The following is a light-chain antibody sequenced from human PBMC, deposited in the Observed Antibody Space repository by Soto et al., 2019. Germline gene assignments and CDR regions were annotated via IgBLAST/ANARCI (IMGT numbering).Light chain of an antibody. Sequence: QSVLTQPSSVSGAPGQRITISCTGSSSNIWARYDVHWYQQLPGTAPRLLIYGNTKRPSGVPDRFSGSKSGTSASLAITGLQAEDEADYYCQSYDSSLSGHVVFGGGTKVTVL. V-gene: IGLV1-40*01. CDR1: SSNIWARYD. J-gene: IGLJ2*01. CDR2: GNT. CDR3: QSYDSSLSGHVV.